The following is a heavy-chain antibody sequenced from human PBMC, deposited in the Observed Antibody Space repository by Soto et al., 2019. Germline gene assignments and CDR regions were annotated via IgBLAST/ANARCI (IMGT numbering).Heavy chain of an antibody. V-gene: IGHV3-33*01. D-gene: IGHD4-17*01. CDR3: TRGREGSYGRNSEHFDI. J-gene: IGHJ3*02. CDR2: IWYDGSKK. Sequence: QVQLVESGGGVVQPGTSLRLSCEASGFTFSGFGMHWVRQAPGKGLEWVAGIWYDGSKKYYGDCVKGRFTISRDNSKNTLYLKMNSQRAKNTVVYYCTRGREGSYGRNSEHFDIWGQGTMVTVSS. CDR1: GFTFSGFG.